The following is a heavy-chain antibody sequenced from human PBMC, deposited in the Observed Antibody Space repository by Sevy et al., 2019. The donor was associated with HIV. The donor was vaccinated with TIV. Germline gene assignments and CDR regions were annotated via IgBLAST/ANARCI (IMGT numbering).Heavy chain of an antibody. D-gene: IGHD6-13*01. CDR2: IIPIFGTA. J-gene: IGHJ5*02. CDR3: AREQYSSSWYSVRDWFDP. CDR1: GGTFSSYA. Sequence: ASVKVSCKASGGTFSSYAISWVRQAPGQGLEWVGGIIPIFGTANYAQKFQGRVTITADESTSTAYMELSSLRSEDTAVYYCAREQYSSSWYSVRDWFDPWGQGTLVTVSS. V-gene: IGHV1-69*13.